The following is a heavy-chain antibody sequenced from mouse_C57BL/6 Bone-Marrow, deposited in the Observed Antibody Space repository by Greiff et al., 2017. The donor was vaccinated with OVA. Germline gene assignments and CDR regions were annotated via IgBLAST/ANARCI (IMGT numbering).Heavy chain of an antibody. CDR3: AREDYGSSYWYFDV. J-gene: IGHJ1*03. Sequence: DVKLVESGPGMVKPSQSLSLTCTVTGYSITSGYDWHWIRHFPGNKLEWMGYISYSGSTNYNPSLKSRISITHDTSKNHFFLKLNSVTTEDTATYYCAREDYGSSYWYFDVWGTGTTVTVSS. CDR1: GYSITSGYD. V-gene: IGHV3-1*01. D-gene: IGHD1-1*01. CDR2: ISYSGST.